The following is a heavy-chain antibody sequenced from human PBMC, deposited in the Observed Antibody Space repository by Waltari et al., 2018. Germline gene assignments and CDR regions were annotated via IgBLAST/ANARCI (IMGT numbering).Heavy chain of an antibody. V-gene: IGHV4-59*11. CDR1: GGSISSHY. CDR2: IYYSGST. Sequence: QVQLQESGPGLVKPSETLSLTCTVSGGSISSHYWSWIRQPPGKGLEWIGYIYYSGSTNYNPSLKSRVTISVDTSKNQFSLKLSSVTAADTAVYYCARVPCELTGHGWFDPWGQGTLVTVSS. D-gene: IGHD1-26*01. J-gene: IGHJ5*02. CDR3: ARVPCELTGHGWFDP.